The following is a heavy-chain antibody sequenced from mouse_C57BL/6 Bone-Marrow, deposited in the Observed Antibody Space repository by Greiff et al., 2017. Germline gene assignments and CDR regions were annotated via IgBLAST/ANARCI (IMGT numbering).Heavy chain of an antibody. CDR1: GYTFTSYW. V-gene: IGHV1-61*01. CDR3: ARCRLKLEGDY. Sequence: QVQLQQPGAELVRPGSSVKLSCKASGYTFTSYWMDWVKQRPGQGLEWIGNIYPSDSETHYNQKFKDKATLTVDKSSSTAYMQLSSLTSEDSAVYFCARCRLKLEGDYWGQGTSVTVSS. J-gene: IGHJ4*01. CDR2: IYPSDSET. D-gene: IGHD3-2*02.